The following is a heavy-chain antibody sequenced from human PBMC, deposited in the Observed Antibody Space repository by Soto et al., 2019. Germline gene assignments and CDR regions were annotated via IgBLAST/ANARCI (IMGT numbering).Heavy chain of an antibody. V-gene: IGHV3-15*01. CDR1: GFIFSNAW. D-gene: IGHD3-3*01. Sequence: GGSLRLSCAASGFIFSNAWMSWVRQAPGKGLEWVGRIKSKADGGTTNYAAPVKGRFNISRDGSKNTLYLQMNGLKTEDTAVYYCTKGWSRKDYWGQGTLVTVSS. J-gene: IGHJ4*02. CDR3: TKGWSRKDY. CDR2: IKSKADGGTT.